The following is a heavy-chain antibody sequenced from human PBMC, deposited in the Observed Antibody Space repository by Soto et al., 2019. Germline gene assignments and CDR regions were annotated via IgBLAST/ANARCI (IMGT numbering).Heavy chain of an antibody. V-gene: IGHV2-5*02. CDR2: IYWDDDK. Sequence: QITLKESGPTLVKPTQTLTLTCTFSGFSLSTSGVGVGWIRQPPGKALEWLALIYWDDDKRYNPSMKSRLTITKDTSKNQVVLTMTNMDPVDTATYYCAHSVHILTGSRFDYWGQGTLVTVSS. J-gene: IGHJ4*02. CDR1: GFSLSTSGVG. CDR3: AHSVHILTGSRFDY. D-gene: IGHD3-9*01.